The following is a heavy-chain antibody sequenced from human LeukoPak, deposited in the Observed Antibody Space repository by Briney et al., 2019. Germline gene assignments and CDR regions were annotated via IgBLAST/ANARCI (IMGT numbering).Heavy chain of an antibody. CDR2: INPSGGST. D-gene: IGHD2-2*01. V-gene: IGHV1-46*01. J-gene: IGHJ6*03. CDR3: ARWVSGDCSSTSCLYMDV. Sequence: GASVKVSCKASGYTFTSYYMHWVRQAPGQGLEWMGIINPSGGSTSYAQKFQGRVTMTRDTSTSTVYMELSSLRSEDTAVYYCARWVSGDCSSTSCLYMDVWGKGTTVTVSS. CDR1: GYTFTSYY.